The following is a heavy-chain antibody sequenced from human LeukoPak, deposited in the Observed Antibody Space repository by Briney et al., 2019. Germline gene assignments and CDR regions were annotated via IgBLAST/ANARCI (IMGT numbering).Heavy chain of an antibody. CDR1: GDSISSFY. D-gene: IGHD3-9*01. V-gene: IGHV4-4*07. CDR2: VYVSGTT. CDR3: ARGDGNFHF. Sequence: SETLSLTCTVSGDSISSFYWSRIRQSAGKGLEWIGRVYVSGTTTYNPSLQSRVSMSVDKSRNQVSLKLSSVTAADTAVYYCARGDGNFHFWGQGTLVIVSS. J-gene: IGHJ1*01.